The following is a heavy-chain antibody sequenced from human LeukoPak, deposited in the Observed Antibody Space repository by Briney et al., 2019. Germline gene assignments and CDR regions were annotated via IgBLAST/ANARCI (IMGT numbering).Heavy chain of an antibody. D-gene: IGHD3-22*01. J-gene: IGHJ4*02. CDR3: ARRGEDSSAYYLEY. CDR2: IYSGGST. CDR1: GFTVSSNY. V-gene: IGHV3-66*01. Sequence: GGSLRLSCAASGFTVSSNYMSWVRQAPGKGLEWVSVIYSGGSTYYADSVKGRFTISRDTSKSALYLQMNSLRVEDTAVYYCARRGEDSSAYYLEYWGQGTLVTVSS.